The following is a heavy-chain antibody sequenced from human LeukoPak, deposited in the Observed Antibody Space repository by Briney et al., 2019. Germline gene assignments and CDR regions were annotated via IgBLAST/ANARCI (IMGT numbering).Heavy chain of an antibody. J-gene: IGHJ4*02. Sequence: GGSLRLSCAASGFTFSSYAMSWVRQAPGKGLEWVSAISGSGGSTYYADSVKGRFTISRDNSKNTLYLQMNSLRAEDTAVYYCAKVQAPAGTAGIFDYWGQGTLVTVSS. CDR2: ISGSGGST. V-gene: IGHV3-23*01. D-gene: IGHD6-19*01. CDR3: AKVQAPAGTAGIFDY. CDR1: GFTFSSYA.